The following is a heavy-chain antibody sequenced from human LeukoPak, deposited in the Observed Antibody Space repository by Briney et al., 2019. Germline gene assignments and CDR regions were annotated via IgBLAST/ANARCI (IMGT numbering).Heavy chain of an antibody. Sequence: PGGSLRLSCAASGFTFSTYAMSWVRQAPGKGLEWVSGISGSGGSTFYADSVNGRFTISRDNSKNTLYLQMNSLRAEDTAVYYCAKDRPDYYDSSGYYLRGYFDPWGQGTLVTVSS. CDR2: ISGSGGST. J-gene: IGHJ4*02. D-gene: IGHD3-22*01. V-gene: IGHV3-23*01. CDR3: AKDRPDYYDSSGYYLRGYFDP. CDR1: GFTFSTYA.